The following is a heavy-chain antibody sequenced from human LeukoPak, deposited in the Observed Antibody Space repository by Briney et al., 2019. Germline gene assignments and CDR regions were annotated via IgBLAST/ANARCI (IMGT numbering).Heavy chain of an antibody. Sequence: PGGSLRLSCAASGFTFSNYAMTWVRQAPGRGLEWVSAISHNGGRTYYADSVKGRFTVSGDISKNTLYLQMNNLTVEDTAVYYCAKMPPDSSHIWGQGTTVTVSS. D-gene: IGHD3-22*01. CDR2: ISHNGGRT. V-gene: IGHV3-23*01. CDR3: AKMPPDSSHI. CDR1: GFTFSNYA. J-gene: IGHJ3*02.